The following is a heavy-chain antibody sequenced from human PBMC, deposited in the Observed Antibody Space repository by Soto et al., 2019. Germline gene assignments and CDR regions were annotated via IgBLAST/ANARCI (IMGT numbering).Heavy chain of an antibody. D-gene: IGHD1-26*01. CDR3: AKSTFRSLLRAPSDY. J-gene: IGHJ4*02. Sequence: GGSLRLSCAASGFTFSDYSMHWVRQAPGKGLQWVSTISGDGGRTHYAESVKGRFTMSRDNSKNTVYLQMNSLRAEDTAVYHCAKSTFRSLLRAPSDYWGQGSLVTVSS. CDR1: GFTFSDYS. CDR2: ISGDGGRT. V-gene: IGHV3-23*01.